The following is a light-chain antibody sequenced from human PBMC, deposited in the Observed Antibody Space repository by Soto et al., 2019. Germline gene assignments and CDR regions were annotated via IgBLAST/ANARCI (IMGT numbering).Light chain of an antibody. CDR1: QNIRTY. Sequence: DIEMTQSPPFLSASVGDKVTITFRASQNIRTYLNWYQQKPGKAPKLLIFAASSLQSGVPSRFSGSRSGPDFTLTISSLQPEDFATYYCQQSYSSPPTFGQGTKVDIK. J-gene: IGKJ1*01. CDR2: AAS. V-gene: IGKV1-39*01. CDR3: QQSYSSPPT.